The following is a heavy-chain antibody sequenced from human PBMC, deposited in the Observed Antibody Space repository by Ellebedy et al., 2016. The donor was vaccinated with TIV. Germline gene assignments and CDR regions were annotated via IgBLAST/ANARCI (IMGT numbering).Heavy chain of an antibody. CDR3: ARDRAARAFDY. CDR1: GFTFSDYY. Sequence: GESLKISCAASGFTFSDYYMNWIRQAPGKGLEWVSYISSGGRDIYYADSVKGRFTISRDNAKKSLYLQMNSLRAEDTAVYYCARDRAARAFDYWGQGTLVAVSS. J-gene: IGHJ4*02. D-gene: IGHD3-10*01. CDR2: ISSGGRDI. V-gene: IGHV3-11*04.